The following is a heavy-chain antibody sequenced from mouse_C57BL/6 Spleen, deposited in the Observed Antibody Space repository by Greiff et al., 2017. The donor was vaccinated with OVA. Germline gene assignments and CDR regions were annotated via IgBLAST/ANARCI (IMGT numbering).Heavy chain of an antibody. CDR3: TLIYDGYSYYFDY. Sequence: EVMLVESGGGLVQPGGSMKLSCVASGFTFSNYWMNWVRQSPEKGLEWVAQIRLKSDNYATHYAESVKGRFTISRDDSKSSVYLQMNNLRAEDTGIYYCTLIYDGYSYYFDYWGQGTTLTVSS. V-gene: IGHV6-3*01. CDR1: GFTFSNYW. J-gene: IGHJ2*01. CDR2: IRLKSDNYAT. D-gene: IGHD2-3*01.